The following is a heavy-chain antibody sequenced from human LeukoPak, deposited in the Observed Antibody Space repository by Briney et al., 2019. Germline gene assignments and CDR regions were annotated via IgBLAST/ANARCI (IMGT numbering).Heavy chain of an antibody. CDR3: ARLTPWGSGSSSAKDY. V-gene: IGHV4-30-4*01. J-gene: IGHJ4*02. CDR2: IYYSGST. CDR1: GGSISSGDYY. Sequence: SETLSLTCTVSGGSISSGDYYWSWIRQPPGKGLEWIGYIYYSGSTYYNPSLKSRVTISVDTSKNQFSLKLSSVTAADTAVYYCARLTPWGSGSSSAKDYWGQGTLVTVSS. D-gene: IGHD3-10*01.